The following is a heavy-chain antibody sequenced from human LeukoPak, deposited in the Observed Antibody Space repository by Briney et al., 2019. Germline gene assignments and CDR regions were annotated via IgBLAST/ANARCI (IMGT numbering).Heavy chain of an antibody. J-gene: IGHJ4*02. CDR1: GGSISSGNYY. D-gene: IGHD2-21*02. CDR3: ASHANYCGGDCYAFDY. CDR2: IFTSGST. Sequence: SETLSLTCTVSGGSISSGNYYWRWIRQPAGKGLEWIGRIFTSGSTNYNPSLKSRVTFSVDTSKNQFSLKLSSVTAADTAVYYCASHANYCGGDCYAFDYWGQGTLVTVSS. V-gene: IGHV4-61*02.